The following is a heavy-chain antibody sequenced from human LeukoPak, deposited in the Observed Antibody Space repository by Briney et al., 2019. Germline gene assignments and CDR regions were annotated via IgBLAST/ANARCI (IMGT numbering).Heavy chain of an antibody. D-gene: IGHD1-7*01. J-gene: IGHJ4*02. CDR1: GGSISSYY. CDR3: AKNPLDLQVCCGYYFDY. V-gene: IGHV4-59*08. CDR2: IYYSGST. Sequence: SETLSLTCTVSGGSISSYYWSWIRQPPGKGLEWIGYIYYSGSTNYNPSLKSRVSISVDTSKNQFSLKLSSVTAADTAVYYCAKNPLDLQVCCGYYFDYWGQGTLVTVSS.